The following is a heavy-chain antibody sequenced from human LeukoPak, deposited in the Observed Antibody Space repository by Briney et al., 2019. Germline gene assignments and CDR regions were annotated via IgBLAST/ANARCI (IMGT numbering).Heavy chain of an antibody. D-gene: IGHD5-18*01. CDR2: ISGSGGST. Sequence: GGSLRLSCAASGFTFSSYAMSWVRQAPGKGLEWVSAISGSGGSTYYADSVKGRFTISRDNAKNSLYLQMNSLRAEDTALYYCAKDIAVRVQLWLMDYWGQGTLVTVSS. CDR1: GFTFSSYA. V-gene: IGHV3-23*01. CDR3: AKDIAVRVQLWLMDY. J-gene: IGHJ4*02.